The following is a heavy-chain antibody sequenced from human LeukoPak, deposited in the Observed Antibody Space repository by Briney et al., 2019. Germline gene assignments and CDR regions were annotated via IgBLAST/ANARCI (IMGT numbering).Heavy chain of an antibody. J-gene: IGHJ4*02. D-gene: IGHD2-21*02. CDR1: GGSISSGGYY. CDR2: IYYSGST. CDR3: ARDTADCGGDCYSDGYYFDY. Sequence: NPSETLSLTCTVSGGSISSGGYYWSWIRQHPGKGLEWIGYIYYSGSTYYNPSLKSRVTISVDTSKNQFSLKLGSVTAADTAVYYCARDTADCGGDCYSDGYYFDYWGQGTLVTVSS. V-gene: IGHV4-31*03.